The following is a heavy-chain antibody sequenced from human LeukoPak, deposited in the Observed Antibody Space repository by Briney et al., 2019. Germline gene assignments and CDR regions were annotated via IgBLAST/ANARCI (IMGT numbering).Heavy chain of an antibody. D-gene: IGHD2-21*02. Sequence: PSETLSLTCTVSGGSISSGGYYWSWIRQHPGKGLEWIGCIYYSGSTYYNPSLKSRVTISVDTSKNQFSLKVSSVTAADTAVYYCARDCGGDCYSEGDYFDYWGQGTLVTVSS. CDR2: IYYSGST. CDR3: ARDCGGDCYSEGDYFDY. J-gene: IGHJ4*02. V-gene: IGHV4-31*03. CDR1: GGSISSGGYY.